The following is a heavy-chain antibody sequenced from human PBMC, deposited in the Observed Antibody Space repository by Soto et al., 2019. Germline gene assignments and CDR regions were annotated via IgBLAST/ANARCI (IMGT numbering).Heavy chain of an antibody. J-gene: IGHJ4*02. CDR1: GGSISSYY. V-gene: IGHV4-4*07. D-gene: IGHD2-15*01. CDR3: ARGGYCSGGSCYYDY. CDR2: IYTSGST. Sequence: ASETLSLTCTVSGGSISSYYWSWIRQPAGKGLEWIGRIYTSGSTNYNPSLKSRVTMSVDTSKNQFSLKLSSVTAADTAVYYCARGGYCSGGSCYYDYWGQGTLVTVSS.